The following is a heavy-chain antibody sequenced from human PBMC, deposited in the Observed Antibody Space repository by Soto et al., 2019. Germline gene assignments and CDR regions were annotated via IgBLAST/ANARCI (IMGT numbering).Heavy chain of an antibody. V-gene: IGHV3-30*18. Sequence: QVQLVESGGGVVQPGRSLRRSCAASGFTFSSYGMHWVRQAPGKGLEWVAVISYDGSNKYYADSVKGRFTISRDNSKNTLYLQMNSLRAEDTAVYYCAKAIDTAIYYYYGMDVWGQGTTVTVSS. CDR2: ISYDGSNK. D-gene: IGHD5-18*01. CDR1: GFTFSSYG. J-gene: IGHJ6*02. CDR3: AKAIDTAIYYYYGMDV.